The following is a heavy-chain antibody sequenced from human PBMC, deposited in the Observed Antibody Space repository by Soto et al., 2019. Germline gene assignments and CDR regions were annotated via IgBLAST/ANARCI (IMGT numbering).Heavy chain of an antibody. V-gene: IGHV1-24*01. J-gene: IGHJ4*02. CDR1: GYTLTELS. CDR3: ATDPPRIGYCSGGSCYKYYFDY. Sequence: VKVSCKVSGYTLTELSMHWVRQAPGKGIEWMGGFDPEDGETIYAQKFQGRVTMTEDTSTDTAYMELSSLRSEDTAVYYCATDPPRIGYCSGGSCYKYYFDYWGQGTLVTVSS. D-gene: IGHD2-15*01. CDR2: FDPEDGET.